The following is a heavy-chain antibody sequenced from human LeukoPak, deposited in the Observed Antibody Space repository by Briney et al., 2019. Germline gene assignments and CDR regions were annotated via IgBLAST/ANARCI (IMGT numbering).Heavy chain of an antibody. CDR3: ARSFGERIVVAGNFDY. CDR2: IYYSGIT. D-gene: IGHD6-19*01. Sequence: SETLSLTCTVSGDSVSSSSYYCGWVRPPPGKGRRWIGTIYYSGITYYNPFLKSRVTISVDQSKNQFSLKLRSVTAADAAVYYCARSFGERIVVAGNFDYWGQGTLVTVSS. V-gene: IGHV4-39*01. J-gene: IGHJ4*02. CDR1: GDSVSSSSYY.